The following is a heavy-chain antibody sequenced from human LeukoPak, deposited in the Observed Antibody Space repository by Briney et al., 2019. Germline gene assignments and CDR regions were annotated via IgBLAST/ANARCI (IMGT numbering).Heavy chain of an antibody. V-gene: IGHV3-7*01. Sequence: PGGSLRLSCAASGFAFSNYWMTWVRQAPGKGLQWVANIKPDGTEKNYVDSVKGRFTISRDNAKNSVYLQLNSLRVDDTALYYCARTPLTQREPDYFDSWGQGTLVSVS. CDR3: ARTPLTQREPDYFDS. J-gene: IGHJ4*02. CDR2: IKPDGTEK. CDR1: GFAFSNYW. D-gene: IGHD1-1*01.